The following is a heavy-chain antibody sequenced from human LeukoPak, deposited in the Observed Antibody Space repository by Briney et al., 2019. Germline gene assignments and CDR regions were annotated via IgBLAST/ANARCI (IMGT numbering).Heavy chain of an antibody. V-gene: IGHV1-18*01. D-gene: IGHD3-10*01. Sequence: ASVKVSCKASGYTFTSYGISWVRQAPGQGLEWMGWIRAYNGNTNYAQKLQSRVTMTTDTSTSTAYMELRSLRSDDTAVYYCARGGSGSYVPYYYYMDVWGKGTTVTVSS. J-gene: IGHJ6*03. CDR2: IRAYNGNT. CDR3: ARGGSGSYVPYYYYMDV. CDR1: GYTFTSYG.